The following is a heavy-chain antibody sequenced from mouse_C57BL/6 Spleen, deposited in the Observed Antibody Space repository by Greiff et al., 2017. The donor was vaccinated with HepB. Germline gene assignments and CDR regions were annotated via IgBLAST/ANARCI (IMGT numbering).Heavy chain of an antibody. J-gene: IGHJ3*01. CDR2: INSSTSGT. D-gene: IGHD2-12*01. Sequence: EVQLQQSGPELVKPGDSVKISCKASGYSFTGYYMNWVKQSPEKSLEWIGEINSSTSGTTYNKKFKAKATLTVDKSSSKAYMQLKCMTSEDSAVYCCARLGNDLTWFAYWGQGARVTVSA. V-gene: IGHV1-42*01. CDR1: GYSFTGYY. CDR3: ARLGNDLTWFAY.